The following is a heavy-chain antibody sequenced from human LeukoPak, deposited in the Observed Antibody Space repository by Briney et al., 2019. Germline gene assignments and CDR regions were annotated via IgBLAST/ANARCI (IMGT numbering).Heavy chain of an antibody. D-gene: IGHD3-22*01. CDR1: GGSFSGYY. J-gene: IGHJ4*02. Sequence: SSETLSLTCAVYGGSFSGYYWSWIRQPPGKGLEWIGEINHSGSTNYNPSLKSRVTISVDTSKNQFSLKLSSVTAADTAVYYCARGRYYYDSSGYGRLDYWGQGTLVTVSS. CDR3: ARGRYYYDSSGYGRLDY. CDR2: INHSGST. V-gene: IGHV4-34*01.